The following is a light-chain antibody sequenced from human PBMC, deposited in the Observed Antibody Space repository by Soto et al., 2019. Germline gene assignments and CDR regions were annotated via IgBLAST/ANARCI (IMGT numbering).Light chain of an antibody. CDR1: KLGDKY. CDR2: QNS. J-gene: IGLJ2*01. Sequence: SYELTQPPSVSVSPGQTASITCSGDKLGDKYACWYQQKPGQSPVLVIYQNSKRPSGIPERFSGSNSGNTATLTISGTQAMAEADYYCQARGSSVVFGGGTHLTLL. CDR3: QARGSSVV. V-gene: IGLV3-1*01.